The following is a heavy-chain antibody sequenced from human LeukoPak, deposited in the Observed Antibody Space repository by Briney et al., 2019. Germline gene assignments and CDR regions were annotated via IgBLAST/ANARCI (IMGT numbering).Heavy chain of an antibody. CDR3: ATLRRYSSSSDAFDI. D-gene: IGHD6-6*01. V-gene: IGHV4-39*01. CDR2: IYYSGST. J-gene: IGHJ3*02. CDR1: GGSISSSSYY. Sequence: SETLSLTCTVSGGSISSSSYYWGWIRQPPGKGLEWIGSIYYSGSTYYNPSLKSRVTISVDTSKNQFSLKLSSVTAADTAVYYCATLRRYSSSSDAFDIWGQGTMVTVSS.